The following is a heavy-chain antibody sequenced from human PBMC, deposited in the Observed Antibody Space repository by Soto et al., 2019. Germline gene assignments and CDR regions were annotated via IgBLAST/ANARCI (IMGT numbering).Heavy chain of an antibody. Sequence: SETLSLTCAVYGGSFSGYYWSWIRQPPGKGLEWIGEINHSGSTNYNPSLKSRVTISVDTSKNQFSLKLSSVTAADTAVYYCARGHDCSGGSCYTGYYKKTRYYYYYYMDVWGKGTTVTVSS. V-gene: IGHV4-34*01. CDR1: GGSFSGYY. J-gene: IGHJ6*03. CDR2: INHSGST. D-gene: IGHD2-15*01. CDR3: ARGHDCSGGSCYTGYYKKTRYYYYYYMDV.